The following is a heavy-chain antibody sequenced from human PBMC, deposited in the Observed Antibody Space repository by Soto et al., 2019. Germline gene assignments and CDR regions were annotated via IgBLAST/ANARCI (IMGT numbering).Heavy chain of an antibody. CDR2: INPDGSKK. Sequence: VQLVESGGDLVQPGGSLRLSCAISGLTFRRYWMSWVRQAPGKGPEWVANINPDGSKKSYVDSVKGRFTISRDNAKNALYLQMNSLRVEDTAVYYCVFNQFWGQGTLVTVSS. D-gene: IGHD3-10*02. CDR1: GLTFRRYW. V-gene: IGHV3-7*01. CDR3: VFNQF. J-gene: IGHJ4*02.